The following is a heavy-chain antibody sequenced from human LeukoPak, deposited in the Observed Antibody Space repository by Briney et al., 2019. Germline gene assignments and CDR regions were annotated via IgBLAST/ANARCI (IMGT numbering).Heavy chain of an antibody. D-gene: IGHD3-3*01. CDR3: ARVGSGFWSGYYDY. CDR2: IIPIFGTA. J-gene: IGHJ4*02. Sequence: GASVKVSCKASGGTFSSYAISWVRQAPGQGLEWMGGIIPIFGTANYAQKFQGRVTITTDESTSTAYMELSSLRSEDTAVYYCARVGSGFWSGYYDYWGLGTLVTVSS. CDR1: GGTFSSYA. V-gene: IGHV1-69*05.